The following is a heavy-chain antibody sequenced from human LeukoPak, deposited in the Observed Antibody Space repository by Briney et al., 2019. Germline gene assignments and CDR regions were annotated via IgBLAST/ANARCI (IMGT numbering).Heavy chain of an antibody. CDR3: CRSKGIAAAGGRYFDY. V-gene: IGHV3-30*03. J-gene: IGHJ4*02. CDR1: GFTFSSYG. CDR2: ISYDGSNK. Sequence: PGGSLRLSCAASGFTFSSYGMHWVRQAPGKGLEWVAVISYDGSNKYYADSVKGRFTISRDNSKNTLYLQMNSLRAEDTAVYYCCRSKGIAAAGGRYFDYWGQGTLVTVSS. D-gene: IGHD6-13*01.